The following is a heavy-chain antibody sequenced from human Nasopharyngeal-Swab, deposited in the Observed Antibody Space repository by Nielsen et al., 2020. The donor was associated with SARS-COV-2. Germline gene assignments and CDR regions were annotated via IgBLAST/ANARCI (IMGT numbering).Heavy chain of an antibody. Sequence: WIRQPPGKGLEWVSSISSSSRYIYYADSVKGRFTISRDNAKNSLYLQMNSLRAEDTAVYYCARMDHIVVVPAAPGGADYWGQGTLVTVSS. J-gene: IGHJ4*02. V-gene: IGHV3-21*01. CDR3: ARMDHIVVVPAAPGGADY. D-gene: IGHD2-2*01. CDR2: ISSSSRYI.